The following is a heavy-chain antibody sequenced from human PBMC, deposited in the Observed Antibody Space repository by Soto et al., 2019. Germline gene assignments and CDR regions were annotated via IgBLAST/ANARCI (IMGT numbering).Heavy chain of an antibody. V-gene: IGHV4-30-4*01. J-gene: IGHJ4*02. Sequence: QVQLQESGPGLVKPSQTLSLSCTVSGASITNSAYYWTWIRQPPGKGLEWVGVIYYSGTTYYNPSLKSRVTISVHTSMHQFSLKLRSVTAAETAVHYCSRGDYSKYGPDHWGQGTLVTVSS. CDR1: GASITNSAYY. D-gene: IGHD4-4*01. CDR3: SRGDYSKYGPDH. CDR2: IYYSGTT.